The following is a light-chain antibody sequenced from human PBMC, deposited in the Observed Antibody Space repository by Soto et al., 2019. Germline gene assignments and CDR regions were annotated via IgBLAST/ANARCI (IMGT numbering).Light chain of an antibody. CDR1: SGHSSYA. J-gene: IGLJ3*02. V-gene: IGLV4-69*01. CDR2: VNNDGSH. CDR3: QTWGTGILV. Sequence: QPVLTQSPSASASLGASVKLTCTLSSGHSSYAIAWHQQQPEKGPRYLMKVNNDGSHSKGDGIPDRFSGSSSGTERYLTISSLQSEDEADYYCQTWGTGILVFGGGTKLTVL.